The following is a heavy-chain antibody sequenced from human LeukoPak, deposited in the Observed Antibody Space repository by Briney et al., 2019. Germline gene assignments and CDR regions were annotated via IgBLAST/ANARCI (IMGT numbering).Heavy chain of an antibody. CDR2: INHSGST. J-gene: IGHJ4*02. Sequence: GSLRLSCAVYGGSFSGYYWSWIRQPPGKGLEWIGEINHSGSTNYNPSLKSRVTMSVDTSKKQFSLNLSSVTAADTAVYYCATTPREYSSTWYYFDYWGQGILVTVSS. CDR1: GGSFSGYY. CDR3: ATTPREYSSTWYYFDY. D-gene: IGHD6-13*01. V-gene: IGHV4-34*01.